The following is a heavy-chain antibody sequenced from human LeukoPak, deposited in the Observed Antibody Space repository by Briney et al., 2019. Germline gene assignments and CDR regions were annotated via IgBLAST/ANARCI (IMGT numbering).Heavy chain of an antibody. CDR1: GDSVSSNSAA. J-gene: IGHJ4*02. D-gene: IGHD6-13*01. CDR3: ASGIKGRRYSSSWYYFDC. Sequence: SQTLSLTCAISGDSVSSNSAAWNWIRQSPSRGLEWLGRTYYRSKWYNDYAVSVKSRITINPDTSKNQFSLKLSSVTAADTAVYYCASGIKGRRYSSSWYYFDCWGQGTLVTVSS. V-gene: IGHV6-1*01. CDR2: TYYRSKWYN.